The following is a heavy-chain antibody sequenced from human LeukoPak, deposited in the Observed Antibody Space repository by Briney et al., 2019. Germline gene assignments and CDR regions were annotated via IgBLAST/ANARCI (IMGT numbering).Heavy chain of an antibody. J-gene: IGHJ4*02. CDR2: INPNSGGT. Sequence: WASVKVSCKASGYTFTVYYMHWVRQAPGQGLEWMGWINPNSGGTNYAQKFQGWVTMTRDTSISTAYMELSRLRSDDTAVYYCARGVYDSSGYYYGYFDYWGQGTLVTVSS. CDR1: GYTFTVYY. CDR3: ARGVYDSSGYYYGYFDY. D-gene: IGHD3-22*01. V-gene: IGHV1-2*04.